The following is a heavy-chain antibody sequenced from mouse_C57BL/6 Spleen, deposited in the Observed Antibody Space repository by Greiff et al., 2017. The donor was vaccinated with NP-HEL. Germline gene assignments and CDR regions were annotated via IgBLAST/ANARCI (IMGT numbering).Heavy chain of an antibody. CDR3: AIKPGSGYPYYAMDY. D-gene: IGHD1-3*01. CDR2: IHPSDSDT. J-gene: IGHJ4*01. V-gene: IGHV1-74*01. Sequence: QVQLQQPGAELVKPGASVKVSCKASGYTFTSYWMHWVKQRPGQGLEWIGRIHPSDSDTNYNQKFKGKATLTVDKSSSTAYMQLSSLTSEDSAVYYCAIKPGSGYPYYAMDYWGQGTSVTVSS. CDR1: GYTFTSYW.